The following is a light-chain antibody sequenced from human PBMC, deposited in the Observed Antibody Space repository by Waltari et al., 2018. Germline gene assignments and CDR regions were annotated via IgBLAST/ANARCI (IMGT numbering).Light chain of an antibody. J-gene: IGLJ1*01. CDR3: CSYAGRGTYV. CDR1: TSDVGNSDL. V-gene: IGLV2-23*02. CDR2: EVI. Sequence: QSALTQPASVSGTPGQSITISCTGTTSDVGNSDLVSWYQHPPGKAPKLLICEVIKRPSGVSSRFSGSKSGSTASLIISGLQPDDEADYYCCSYAGRGTYVFGSGTKVTVL.